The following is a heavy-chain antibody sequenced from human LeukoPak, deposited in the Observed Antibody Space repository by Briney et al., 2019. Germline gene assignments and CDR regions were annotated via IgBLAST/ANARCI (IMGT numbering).Heavy chain of an antibody. CDR2: IYYSGST. CDR1: GGSISSGGYY. J-gene: IGHJ5*01. CDR3: PRSGRRRTSSFDVGGNCFDP. V-gene: IGHV4-31*03. D-gene: IGHD2-2*01. Sequence: SETLSLTCTVSGGSISSGGYYWSWIRQHPGKGLEWIGYIYYSGSTYYNPSLKSRVTISVDTSKNQFSLKLSSVTAADTAVYYGPRSGRRRTSSFDVGGNCFDPWGKEPRS.